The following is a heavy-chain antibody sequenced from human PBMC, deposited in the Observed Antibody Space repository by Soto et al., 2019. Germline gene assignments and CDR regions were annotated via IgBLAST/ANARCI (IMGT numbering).Heavy chain of an antibody. D-gene: IGHD2-2*01. CDR1: GGTFSSYT. CDR2: IIPILGIA. Sequence: ASVKVSCKASGGTFSSYTISWVRQAPGQGLEWMGRIIPILGIANYAQKFQGRVTITADKSTSTAYMELSSLRSEDTAVYYCARREEGKYQLTPGNYMDVWGKGTTVTVSS. V-gene: IGHV1-69*02. CDR3: ARREEGKYQLTPGNYMDV. J-gene: IGHJ6*03.